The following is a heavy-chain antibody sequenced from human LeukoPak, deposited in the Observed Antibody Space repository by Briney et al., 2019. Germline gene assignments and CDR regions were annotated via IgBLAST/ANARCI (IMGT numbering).Heavy chain of an antibody. CDR1: GFIFNNCW. D-gene: IGHD3-9*01. J-gene: IGHJ4*02. V-gene: IGHV3-23*01. CDR3: AKGGAYYYDILTGSIYYFDY. Sequence: GGSLRLSCAASGFIFNNCWMTWVRQAPGKGLEWVSAISGSGGSTYYADSMKGRFTISRDNSKNTLYLQMNSLRAEDTAVYYCAKGGAYYYDILTGSIYYFDYWGQGTLVTVSS. CDR2: ISGSGGST.